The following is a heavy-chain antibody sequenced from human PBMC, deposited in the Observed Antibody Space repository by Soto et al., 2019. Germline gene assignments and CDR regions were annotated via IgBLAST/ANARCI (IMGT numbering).Heavy chain of an antibody. J-gene: IGHJ4*02. Sequence: PGGSLRLSCAASGFTFSTYWMHWVRQAPGKGRVWVSRINYDGSSTDYADSVKGRFTISRDNAKNTLYLQMNTLTAEDTAVYYCTRGPRPTSVGTGAYWGQGTLVTVSS. CDR3: TRGPRPTSVGTGAY. CDR1: GFTFSTYW. CDR2: INYDGSST. D-gene: IGHD3-10*01. V-gene: IGHV3-74*01.